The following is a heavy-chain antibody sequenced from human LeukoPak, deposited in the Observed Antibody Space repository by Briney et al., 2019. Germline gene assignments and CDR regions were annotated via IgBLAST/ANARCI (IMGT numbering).Heavy chain of an antibody. J-gene: IGHJ4*02. CDR2: ISGDSRYI. V-gene: IGHV3-21*01. Sequence: PGGSLRLSCAASGFTFSSYSMNWVRQAPGKGLGWVSAISGDSRYIYYADSVRGRFTISRDNAENSLYLQMNSLRVEDTAVYYCARAPTVLVGYCSSSSCQADYWGQGTLVTVSS. CDR1: GFTFSSYS. CDR3: ARAPTVLVGYCSSSSCQADY. D-gene: IGHD2-2*01.